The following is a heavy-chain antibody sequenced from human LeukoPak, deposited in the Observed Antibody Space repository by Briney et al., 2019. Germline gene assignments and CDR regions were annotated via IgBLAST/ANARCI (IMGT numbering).Heavy chain of an antibody. CDR2: ISSSGSDI. V-gene: IGHV3-48*03. CDR1: GFTFSNYE. Sequence: HAGGSLRLSCAASGFTFSNYEMHWVRQAPGKGLEWVSYISSSGSDIYYADSVKGRFTISRDNSKNTLYLQTNSLRAEDTAVYYCARSTTTYYYDSSGYLFDYWGQGTLVTVSS. CDR3: ARSTTTYYYDSSGYLFDY. J-gene: IGHJ4*02. D-gene: IGHD3-22*01.